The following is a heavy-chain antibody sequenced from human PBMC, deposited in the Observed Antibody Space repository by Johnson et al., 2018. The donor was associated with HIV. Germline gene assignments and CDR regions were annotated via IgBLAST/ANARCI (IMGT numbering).Heavy chain of an antibody. CDR2: MWYDGSHL. J-gene: IGHJ3*02. CDR1: GFTLSSYG. D-gene: IGHD5-18*01. Sequence: QVQLVESGGGVVQPGRSLTLSCTASGFTLSSYGIHWVRQAPGKGLAWVAIMWYDGSHLGCADSVKDRCTTSRDVSKNTVYLQMSSLKPEDTAVYYCTRDRIQIWSYVGSFDTWGPGALVTVSS. CDR3: TRDRIQIWSYVGSFDT. V-gene: IGHV3-30*19.